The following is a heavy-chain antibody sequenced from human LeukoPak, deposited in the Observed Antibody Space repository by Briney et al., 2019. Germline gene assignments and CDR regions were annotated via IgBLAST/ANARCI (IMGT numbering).Heavy chain of an antibody. V-gene: IGHV4-39*01. J-gene: IGHJ3*02. CDR1: GGSITSGAYY. Sequence: SPSETLSLTCTVSGGSITSGAYYWGWIRQPPGKGLEWIGSIYFTGTTLYNPSLTSRVTISVDTSKNQFSLRLNSVTAADTAVYYCARQLGAYSYPFDIWGQGTKVTVSS. CDR3: ARQLGAYSYPFDI. CDR2: IYFTGTT. D-gene: IGHD3-16*01.